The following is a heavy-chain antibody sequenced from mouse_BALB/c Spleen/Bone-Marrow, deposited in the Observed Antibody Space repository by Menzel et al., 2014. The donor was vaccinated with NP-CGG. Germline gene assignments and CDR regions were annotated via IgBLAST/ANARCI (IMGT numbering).Heavy chain of an antibody. Sequence: EVQLVESGPELVKPGASVKISCKASGYSFTGYYMHWVKQSHVKSLEWIGRINPFIGATSYSQNFKDKASLTVDKSSSTAYMELHSRTFEDSAVYYCARSRYVPMDYWGQGTSVTVSS. J-gene: IGHJ4*01. D-gene: IGHD2-12*01. CDR1: GYSFTGYY. CDR3: ARSRYVPMDY. CDR2: INPFIGAT. V-gene: IGHV1-31*01.